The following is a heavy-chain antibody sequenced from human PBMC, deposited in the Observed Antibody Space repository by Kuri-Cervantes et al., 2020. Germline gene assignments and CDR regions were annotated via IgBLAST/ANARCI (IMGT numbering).Heavy chain of an antibody. J-gene: IGHJ5*02. CDR1: GFTFSSYG. CDR2: ISYDGSNK. V-gene: IGHV3-30*03. CDR3: ARSDWFDP. Sequence: GESLKISCAASGFTFSSYGMHWVRQAPGKGLEWVAVISYDGSNKYYADSVKGRFTISRDNSKNTLYLQMNSLRAEDTAVYYCARSDWFDPWGQGTLVTVSS.